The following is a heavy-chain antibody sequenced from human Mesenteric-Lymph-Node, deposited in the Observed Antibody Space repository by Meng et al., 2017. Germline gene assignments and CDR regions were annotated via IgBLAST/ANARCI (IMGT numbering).Heavy chain of an antibody. CDR1: GLTFSNHW. J-gene: IGHJ4*02. Sequence: GESLKISCVVSGLTFSNHWMSWVRQAPGKGLESVANIKHDGSAQNYVDSVKGRFTISRDNAKNSLYLQMDSLRAEDTAVYYCARAGSTHVGTVPVVTAINLDYWGQGTPVTVSS. D-gene: IGHD2-21*02. CDR2: IKHDGSAQ. CDR3: ARAGSTHVGTVPVVTAINLDY. V-gene: IGHV3-7*01.